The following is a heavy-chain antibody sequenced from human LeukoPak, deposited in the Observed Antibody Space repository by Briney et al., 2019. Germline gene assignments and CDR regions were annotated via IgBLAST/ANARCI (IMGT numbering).Heavy chain of an antibody. D-gene: IGHD6-19*01. CDR3: AKDDLSSGWYVSLGY. CDR1: EFTVSSQW. Sequence: GGSLRLSCAASEFTVSSQWMTWVRQAPGKGLEWVANIKPDGSEKYYAASVRGRFTISRDNAKKALYLQMNSLRAEDTAVYYCAKDDLSSGWYVSLGYWGQGTLVTVSS. V-gene: IGHV3-7*03. J-gene: IGHJ4*02. CDR2: IKPDGSEK.